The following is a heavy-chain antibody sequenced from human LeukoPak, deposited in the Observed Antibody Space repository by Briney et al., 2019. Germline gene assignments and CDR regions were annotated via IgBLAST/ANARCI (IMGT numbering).Heavy chain of an antibody. V-gene: IGHV4-30-2*01. Sequence: TSETLSLTCAVSGGSISSGGYSWSWIRQPPGKGLEWIGYIYHSGSTYYNPSLKSRVTISVDRSKNQFSLKLSSVTAADTAVYYCASLYSSSWYVYFQHWGQGTLSPSPQ. CDR1: GGSISSGGYS. CDR2: IYHSGST. J-gene: IGHJ1*01. D-gene: IGHD6-13*01. CDR3: ASLYSSSWYVYFQH.